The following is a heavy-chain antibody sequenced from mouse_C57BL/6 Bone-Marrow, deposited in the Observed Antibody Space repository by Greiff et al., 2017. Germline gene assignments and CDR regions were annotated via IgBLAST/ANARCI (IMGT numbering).Heavy chain of an antibody. J-gene: IGHJ3*01. CDR1: GYSFTDYN. CDR2: INPNYGTT. CDR3: APHYYGSSYGFAY. Sequence: EVQLQQSGPELVKPGASVKISCKASGYSFTDYNMNWVKQSNGKSLEWIGVINPNYGTTSYNQKFKGKATLTVDPSSSTAYMQLNSLTSEDSAVYYCAPHYYGSSYGFAYWGQGTLVTVSA. V-gene: IGHV1-39*01. D-gene: IGHD1-1*01.